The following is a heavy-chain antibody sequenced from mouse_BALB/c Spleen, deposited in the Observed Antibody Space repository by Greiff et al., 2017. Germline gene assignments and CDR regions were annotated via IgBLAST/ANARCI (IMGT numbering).Heavy chain of an antibody. V-gene: IGHV1-55*01. CDR2: IYPGSGST. CDR1: GYNFTSYW. D-gene: IGHD1-1*01. J-gene: IGHJ2*01. Sequence: VQLQQSGAELVKPGTSVKLSCKASGYNFTSYWINWVKLRPGQGLEWIGDIYPGSGSTNYNEKFKSKATLTVDTSSSTAYMQLSSLASEDSALYYCARLLTGDYWGQGTTLTVSS. CDR3: ARLLTGDY.